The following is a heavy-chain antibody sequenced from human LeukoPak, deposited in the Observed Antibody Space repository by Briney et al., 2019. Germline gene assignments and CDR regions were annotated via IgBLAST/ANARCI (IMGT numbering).Heavy chain of an antibody. Sequence: GGSLRLSCAASGFTFDDYAMHWVRQAPGKGLEWVSGISWNSGRIDYADSLKGRFTISRDNAKNSLYLQMNSLRPEDTALYYCAKTALKYCSGGTCYRLPYMDVWGKGTTVTVSS. CDR3: AKTALKYCSGGTCYRLPYMDV. CDR1: GFTFDDYA. J-gene: IGHJ6*03. D-gene: IGHD2-15*01. CDR2: ISWNSGRI. V-gene: IGHV3-9*01.